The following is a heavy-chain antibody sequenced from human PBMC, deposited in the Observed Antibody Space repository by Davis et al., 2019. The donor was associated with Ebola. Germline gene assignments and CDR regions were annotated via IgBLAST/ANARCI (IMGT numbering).Heavy chain of an antibody. Sequence: ASVKVSCKASGYTFTSYGISWVRQAPGQGLEWMGWISAYNGNTNYAQKFQGRVTITADESTSTAYIELSSLRSEDTAVYYCARGRVEMATNYFDYWGQGTLVTVSS. CDR3: ARGRVEMATNYFDY. D-gene: IGHD5-24*01. V-gene: IGHV1-18*01. CDR2: ISAYNGNT. CDR1: GYTFTSYG. J-gene: IGHJ4*02.